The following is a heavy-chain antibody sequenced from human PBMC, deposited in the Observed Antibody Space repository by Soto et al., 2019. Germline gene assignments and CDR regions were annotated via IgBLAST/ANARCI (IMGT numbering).Heavy chain of an antibody. CDR2: IYYSGSP. V-gene: IGHV4-30-4*01. CDR3: ARDEMTTVTFDY. J-gene: IGHJ4*02. D-gene: IGHD4-17*01. Sequence: QVQLQESGPGLVKPSQTLSLTCTVSGGSISSGDYYWSWSRQPPGKGLEWIGYIYYSGSPYYNPSLKSRVTISVDKSKNQFSLKLSSVTAADTAVYYCARDEMTTVTFDYWGQGTLVTVSS. CDR1: GGSISSGDYY.